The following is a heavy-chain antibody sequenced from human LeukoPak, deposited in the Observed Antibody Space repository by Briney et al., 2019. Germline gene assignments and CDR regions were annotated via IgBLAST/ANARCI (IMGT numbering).Heavy chain of an antibody. CDR2: ISYDGSNK. CDR1: GFTFSSYG. D-gene: IGHD5-18*01. V-gene: IGHV3-30*18. CDR3: AKAITAMADY. Sequence: GGSLRLSCAASGFTFSSYGMHWVRQAPGKGLEWVAVISYDGSNKYYADSVKGRFTISRDNSKNTLYLQMNSLRAEDTAVYYCAKAITAMADYWGQGTLVTVSS. J-gene: IGHJ4*02.